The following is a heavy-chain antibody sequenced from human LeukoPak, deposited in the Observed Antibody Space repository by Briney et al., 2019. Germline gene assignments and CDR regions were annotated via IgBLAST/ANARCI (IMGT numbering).Heavy chain of an antibody. CDR1: GGSISSGDYY. J-gene: IGHJ4*02. CDR2: IYYSGST. V-gene: IGHV4-30-4*08. Sequence: SETLSLTCTVSGGSISSGDYYWSWIRQPPGKGLEWIGYIYYSGSTYYNPSLKSRVTISVDTSKNQFSLKLSSVTAADTAVYYCAREGYYYDSSGYYPADWGQGTLVTVSS. D-gene: IGHD3-22*01. CDR3: AREGYYYDSSGYYPAD.